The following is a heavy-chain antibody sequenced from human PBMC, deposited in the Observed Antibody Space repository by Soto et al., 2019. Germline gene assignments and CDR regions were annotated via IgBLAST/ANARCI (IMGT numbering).Heavy chain of an antibody. D-gene: IGHD3-22*01. CDR2: INPSGGST. V-gene: IGHV1-46*01. Sequence: ASVKVSCKASGYTFTSYYMHWVRQAPGQGLEWVGIINPSGGSTSYAQKFQGRVTMTRDTSTSTVYMELSSLRSEDTAVYYCARDGGYDSSGPFYYYGMDVWGQGTTVTVSS. CDR1: GYTFTSYY. J-gene: IGHJ6*02. CDR3: ARDGGYDSSGPFYYYGMDV.